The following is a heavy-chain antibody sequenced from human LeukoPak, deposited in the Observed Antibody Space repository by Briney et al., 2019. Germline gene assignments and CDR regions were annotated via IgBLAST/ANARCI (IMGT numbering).Heavy chain of an antibody. CDR3: ARTIVVVPAATVESYYYYYGMDV. Sequence: SETLSLTCAVYGGSFSGYYWSWIRQPSGKGLEWIGEINHSGSTNYNPSLKSRVTISVDTSKNQFSLKLSSVTAADTAVYYCARTIVVVPAATVESYYYYYGMDVWGQGTTVTVSS. D-gene: IGHD2-2*01. J-gene: IGHJ6*02. CDR2: INHSGST. V-gene: IGHV4-34*01. CDR1: GGSFSGYY.